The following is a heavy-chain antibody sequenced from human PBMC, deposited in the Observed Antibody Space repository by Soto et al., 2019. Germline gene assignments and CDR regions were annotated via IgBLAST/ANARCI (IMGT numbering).Heavy chain of an antibody. V-gene: IGHV4-30-4*01. Sequence: PSETLSLTCTVSGGSISSGDYYWSWIRQPPGKGLEWIGYIYYSGSTYYNPSLKSRVTISVDTSKNQFSLKLSSVTAADTAVYYCARDYYGSGSYYKEGKLNYYGMDVWGQGTTVTVSS. CDR2: IYYSGST. D-gene: IGHD3-10*01. CDR3: ARDYYGSGSYYKEGKLNYYGMDV. CDR1: GGSISSGDYY. J-gene: IGHJ6*02.